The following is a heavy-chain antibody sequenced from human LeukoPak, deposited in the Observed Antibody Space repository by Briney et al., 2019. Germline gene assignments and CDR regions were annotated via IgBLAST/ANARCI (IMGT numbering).Heavy chain of an antibody. V-gene: IGHV3-23*01. CDR3: AKTPIVVVTATIRADY. CDR2: ISGSGGST. CDR1: GFTFSSYA. J-gene: IGHJ4*02. Sequence: PGGSLRLSCAASGFTFSSYAMSWVRQAPGKGLEWVSAISGSGGSTYYADSVKGRFTISRDNSKNTLHLQMNSLRAEDTAVYYCAKTPIVVVTATIRADYWGQGTLVTVSS. D-gene: IGHD2-21*02.